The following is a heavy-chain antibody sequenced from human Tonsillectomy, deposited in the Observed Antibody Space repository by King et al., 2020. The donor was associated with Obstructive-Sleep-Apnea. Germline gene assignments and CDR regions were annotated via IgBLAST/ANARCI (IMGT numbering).Heavy chain of an antibody. Sequence: VQLVESGGGLVQPGGSLRLSCAASGFTFSSYAMTWVRQAPGKGLEWVSAISGSGGGTYYADSVKGRFTISRDNSKNTLYLQMNSLRAEDTAVYYWAKDRVPMVLARGGGRDYQYYGMDVWGQGTTVTVSS. CDR3: AKDRVPMVLARGGGRDYQYYGMDV. D-gene: IGHD2-8*02. V-gene: IGHV3-23*04. J-gene: IGHJ6*02. CDR1: GFTFSSYA. CDR2: ISGSGGGT.